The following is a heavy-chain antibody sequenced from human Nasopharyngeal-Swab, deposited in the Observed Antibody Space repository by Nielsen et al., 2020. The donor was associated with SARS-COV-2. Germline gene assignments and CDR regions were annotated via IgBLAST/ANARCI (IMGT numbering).Heavy chain of an antibody. CDR3: ATLSAGGNWFDS. Sequence: GESLKISCAASGFSFNSYDMNWVRQAPGRGLEWISYVSTSGGTIKNEDSVKGRFTISRDNTQNSLYLQMKRLRAEDTAVYYCATLSAGGNWFDSWGQGTLVTVSS. J-gene: IGHJ5*01. V-gene: IGHV3-48*03. CDR1: GFSFNSYD. CDR2: VSTSGGTI. D-gene: IGHD6-13*01.